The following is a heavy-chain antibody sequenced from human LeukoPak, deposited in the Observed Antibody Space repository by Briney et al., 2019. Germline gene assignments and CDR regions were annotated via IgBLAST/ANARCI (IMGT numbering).Heavy chain of an antibody. J-gene: IGHJ6*02. CDR2: IKSKTDGGTT. CDR1: GFTFSNAW. CDR3: TTDPPPYSGSCYYYYGMDV. Sequence: GGSLRLSCAASGFTFSNAWMSWVSQAPGKGLEWVGRIKSKTDGGTTDYAAPVKGRFTISRDDSKNTLYLQMNSLKTEDTAVYYCTTDPPPYSGSCYYYYGMDVWGQGTTVTVSS. D-gene: IGHD1-26*01. V-gene: IGHV3-15*01.